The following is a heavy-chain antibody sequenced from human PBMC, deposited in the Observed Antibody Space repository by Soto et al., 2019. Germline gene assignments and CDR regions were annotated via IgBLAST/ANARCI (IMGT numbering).Heavy chain of an antibody. CDR2: IYPGDSNI. CDR3: ARQRYFDY. Sequence: GESLKISCQASGYIFHNYWIGWVRQMPGKGLEWLGIIYPGDSNIRYNPSFQGQVTISADESLSTTYLHWSSLKASDTAMYYCARQRYFDYWGQGTLVTVSS. CDR1: GYIFHNYW. J-gene: IGHJ4*02. V-gene: IGHV5-51*01.